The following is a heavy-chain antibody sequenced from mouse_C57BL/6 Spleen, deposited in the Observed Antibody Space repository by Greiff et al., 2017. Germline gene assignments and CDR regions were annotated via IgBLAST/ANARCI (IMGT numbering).Heavy chain of an antibody. CDR3: TLIKSYYYFDY. V-gene: IGHV6-3*01. J-gene: IGHJ2*01. CDR2: IRLKSDNYET. D-gene: IGHD1-1*01. Sequence: EVKLEESGGGLVQPGGSMKLSCVASGFTFSNYWMNWVRQSPEKGLEWVAQIRLKSDNYETHYAESVKGRFTISRDDSKSSVYLQMNNLSAEDTGIYYCTLIKSYYYFDYWGQGTTLTVSS. CDR1: GFTFSNYW.